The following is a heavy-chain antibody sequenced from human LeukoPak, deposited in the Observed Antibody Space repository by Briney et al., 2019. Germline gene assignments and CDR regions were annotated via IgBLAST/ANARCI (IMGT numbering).Heavy chain of an antibody. Sequence: PGRSLRLSCAASGFTFSSYAMHWVRQAPGKGLEWVAVISYDGSNKYYADSVKGRFTISRDNSKNTLYLQMNSLRAEDTAVYYCAREGIYYYDSSGYLNDYWGQGTLVTVSS. V-gene: IGHV3-30*04. D-gene: IGHD3-22*01. CDR3: AREGIYYYDSSGYLNDY. CDR2: ISYDGSNK. J-gene: IGHJ4*02. CDR1: GFTFSSYA.